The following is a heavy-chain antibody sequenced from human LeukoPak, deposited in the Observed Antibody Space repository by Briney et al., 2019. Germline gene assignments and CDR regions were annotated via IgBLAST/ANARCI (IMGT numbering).Heavy chain of an antibody. Sequence: NPGGSLRLSCAASGFTFSSYSMTWVRQAPGKGLEWVSSISSSSSYIYYADSVKGRFTISRDNAKNSLYLQMNSLRAEDTAVYYCARDMVRGVIPRGDAFDIWGQGTMVTVSS. V-gene: IGHV3-21*01. J-gene: IGHJ3*02. CDR1: GFTFSSYS. CDR3: ARDMVRGVIPRGDAFDI. CDR2: ISSSSSYI. D-gene: IGHD3-10*01.